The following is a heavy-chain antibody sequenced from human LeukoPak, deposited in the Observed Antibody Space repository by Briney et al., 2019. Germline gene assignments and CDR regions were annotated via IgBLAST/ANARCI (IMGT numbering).Heavy chain of an antibody. CDR2: FDPEDGET. CDR1: GYTLAELS. Sequence: GASVKVSCKVSGYTLAELSMHWVRQAPAKGLEWMGGFDPEDGETIYAQKFQGRVTMTEDTSTDTAYMELRSLRSDDTAVYYCARIAPRFGELLNIDYWGQGTLVTVSS. CDR3: ARIAPRFGELLNIDY. D-gene: IGHD3-10*01. J-gene: IGHJ4*02. V-gene: IGHV1-24*01.